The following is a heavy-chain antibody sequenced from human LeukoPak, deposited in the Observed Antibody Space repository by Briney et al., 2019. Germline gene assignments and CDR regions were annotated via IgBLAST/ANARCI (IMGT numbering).Heavy chain of an antibody. CDR2: IYHSGST. V-gene: IGHV4-38-2*02. CDR3: ARVVLEGVSAYHFDY. CDR1: GYSISSGYY. Sequence: PSETLSLTCTVSGYSISSGYYWGWIRPPPGKGLEWIASIYHSGSTYYNPSFKSRVTMSVDTSKNQFSLKLSSVTAADTAVYYCARVVLEGVSAYHFDYWGQGTLVTVSS. J-gene: IGHJ4*02. D-gene: IGHD6-6*01.